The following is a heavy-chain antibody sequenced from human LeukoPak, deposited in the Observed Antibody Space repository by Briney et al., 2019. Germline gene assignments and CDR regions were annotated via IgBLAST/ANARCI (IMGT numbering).Heavy chain of an antibody. J-gene: IGHJ6*03. CDR2: IYYSGST. CDR3: ARSVGLRFLEWLFSHYMDV. Sequence: PSETLSLTCTVSGGSISSSGYCWGWIRQPPGKGLEWIASIYYSGSTYYNPSLKSRVTISVDTSKNQLSLKLSSLTAADTAVYYCARSVGLRFLEWLFSHYMDVWGKGTTVTVSS. V-gene: IGHV4-39*01. D-gene: IGHD3-3*01. CDR1: GGSISSSGYC.